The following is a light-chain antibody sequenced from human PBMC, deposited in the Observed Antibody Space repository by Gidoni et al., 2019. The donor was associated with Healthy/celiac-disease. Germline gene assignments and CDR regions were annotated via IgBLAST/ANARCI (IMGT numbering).Light chain of an antibody. CDR1: QSISSY. Sequence: DIQMTQSPSSLSASVGDRVTITCRASQSISSYLNWYQQKPGKAPKLLIYAASSLQSGVPSRFSGSGSGTDFTLTISRLQPEDFETYYCQQSYSTPPWTFGQGTKVEIK. J-gene: IGKJ1*01. CDR3: QQSYSTPPWT. CDR2: AAS. V-gene: IGKV1-39*01.